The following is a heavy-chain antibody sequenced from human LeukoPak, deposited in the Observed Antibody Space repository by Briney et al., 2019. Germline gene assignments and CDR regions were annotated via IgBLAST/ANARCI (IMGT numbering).Heavy chain of an antibody. CDR3: AREGGYDILTGYFDY. J-gene: IGHJ4*02. Sequence: GGSLRLSCAASGFTFSSYAMHWVRQAPGKGLEWVAVISYDGSNKYYADSVKGRFTISRDNSKNTLYLQMNSLRAEDTAVYYCAREGGYDILTGYFDYWGQGTLVTVSP. CDR2: ISYDGSNK. V-gene: IGHV3-30-3*01. CDR1: GFTFSSYA. D-gene: IGHD3-9*01.